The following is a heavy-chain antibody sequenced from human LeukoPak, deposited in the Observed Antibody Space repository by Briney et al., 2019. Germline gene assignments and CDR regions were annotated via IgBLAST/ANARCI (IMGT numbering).Heavy chain of an antibody. J-gene: IGHJ4*02. CDR2: ISSSSNYI. D-gene: IGHD4-17*01. CDR3: ARDLYGDYAFDY. V-gene: IGHV3-21*01. Sequence: PGRSLRLSCAASGFTFSSYGMNWVRQAPGKGLEWVSSISSSSNYIYYADSVKGRFTISRDNAKNSLYLQMNSLRAEDTAVYYCARDLYGDYAFDYWGQGTLVTVSS. CDR1: GFTFSSYG.